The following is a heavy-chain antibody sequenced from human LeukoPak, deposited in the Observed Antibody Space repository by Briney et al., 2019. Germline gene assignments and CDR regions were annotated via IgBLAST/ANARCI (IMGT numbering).Heavy chain of an antibody. D-gene: IGHD3-9*01. J-gene: IGHJ5*02. CDR1: GYTFTSHG. CDR3: ARSPYYDILTGYSHNWFDP. CDR2: ISAYNGNT. Sequence: ASVKVSCKASGYTFTSHGISWVRQAPGQGLEWMGWISAYNGNTNYAQKFQGRVTMTRDTSISTAYMELSRLRSDDTAVYYCARSPYYDILTGYSHNWFDPWGQGTLVAVSS. V-gene: IGHV1-18*01.